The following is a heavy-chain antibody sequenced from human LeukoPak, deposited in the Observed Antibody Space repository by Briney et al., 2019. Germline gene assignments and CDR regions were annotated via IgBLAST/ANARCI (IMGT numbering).Heavy chain of an antibody. CDR3: AKHRGYSSASIYYYGMDV. CDR1: GFTFSSYA. V-gene: IGHV3-23*01. J-gene: IGHJ6*02. CDR2: ISGSGDST. D-gene: IGHD5-12*01. Sequence: GGSLRLSCTASGFTFSSYAINWVRQAPGKGLEWVSAISGSGDSTYYADSVKGRLTISRDNPRNMLYLQMNSLRAEDTALYYCAKHRGYSSASIYYYGMDVWGQGTTVTVSS.